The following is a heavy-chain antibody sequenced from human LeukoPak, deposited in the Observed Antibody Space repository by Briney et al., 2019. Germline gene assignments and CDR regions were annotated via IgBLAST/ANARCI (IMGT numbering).Heavy chain of an antibody. Sequence: GASVKVSCKASGYTFTGYYMHWARQAPGQGLEWMGRINPNSGGTNYAQKFQGRVTMTRDTSISTAYMELSRLRSDDTAVYYCARVSIAAAGTISGYYYYMDVWGKGTTVTVSS. D-gene: IGHD6-13*01. CDR3: ARVSIAAAGTISGYYYYMDV. CDR1: GYTFTGYY. J-gene: IGHJ6*03. CDR2: INPNSGGT. V-gene: IGHV1-2*06.